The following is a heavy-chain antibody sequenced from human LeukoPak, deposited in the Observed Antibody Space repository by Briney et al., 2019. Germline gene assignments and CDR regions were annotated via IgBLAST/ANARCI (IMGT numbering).Heavy chain of an antibody. CDR3: AKEGVSTSCCALDY. J-gene: IGHJ4*02. CDR1: GFTFSSYA. D-gene: IGHD2-2*01. CDR2: ISGSGGST. Sequence: GGSLRLSCAASGFTFSSYAMSCVRQAPGKGLEWVSAISGSGGSTYYADSVKGRFTIYRDNSKKTLYLQMNSLGAEDTAVYYCAKEGVSTSCCALDYWGQGTLVTVSS. V-gene: IGHV3-23*01.